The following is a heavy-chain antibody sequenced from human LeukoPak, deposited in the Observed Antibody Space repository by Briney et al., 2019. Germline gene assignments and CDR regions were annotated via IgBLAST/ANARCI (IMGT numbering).Heavy chain of an antibody. CDR3: ARDGVENSSWYPLDS. CDR2: IYTSGST. J-gene: IGHJ4*02. CDR1: GASISSYY. Sequence: SETLSLTCTVSGASISSYYWSWVRQPAGEGLAWIGRIYTSGSTNYKPSLKSRVTMSVDTSKNQFSLKLTSVTAADTAVYYCARDGVENSSWYPLDSWGPGTLVTVSS. V-gene: IGHV4-4*07. D-gene: IGHD6-13*01.